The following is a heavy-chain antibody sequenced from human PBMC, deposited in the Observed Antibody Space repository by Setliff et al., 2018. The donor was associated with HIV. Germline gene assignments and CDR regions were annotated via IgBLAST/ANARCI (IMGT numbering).Heavy chain of an antibody. CDR1: GVSFSGYS. CDR2: IFHNGTI. V-gene: IGHV4-34*01. Sequence: SETLSLTCAVYGVSFSGYSWSWIRQPPGKGLEWIGEIFHNGTINCNPSLKSRVAVSIDTFKSQISLNMTSLTTADTAIYYCGRGPHIVGAPWAVIDYWAQGKPVTVSS. J-gene: IGHJ4*02. CDR3: GRGPHIVGAPWAVIDY. D-gene: IGHD1-26*01.